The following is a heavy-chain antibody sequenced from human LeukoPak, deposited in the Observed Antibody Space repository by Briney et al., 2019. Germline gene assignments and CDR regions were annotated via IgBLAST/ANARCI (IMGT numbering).Heavy chain of an antibody. Sequence: LRLSCAASGFTFSDYYMSWIRQPPGKGLEWIGYIHYSGSTNYNPSLKSRVTISVDTSKNQFSLKLSSVTAADTAVYYCARARYYYDSSPPLDYWGQGTLVTVSS. V-gene: IGHV4-59*01. CDR2: IHYSGST. J-gene: IGHJ4*02. CDR3: ARARYYYDSSPPLDY. D-gene: IGHD3-22*01. CDR1: GFTFSDYY.